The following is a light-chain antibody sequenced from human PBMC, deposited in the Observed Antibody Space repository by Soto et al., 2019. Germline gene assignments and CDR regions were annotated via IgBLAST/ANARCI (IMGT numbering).Light chain of an antibody. CDR1: QTISTD. Sequence: EVVMTQSPATVSVFPGEGVTLSCRASQTISTDLAWYQQKPGQAPRLLIYGASTRATGVPDRFSGGGSGTEFTLTISSLQSEDFAFYYRQQSNKWSPVTFGGGTKV. J-gene: IGKJ4*02. CDR2: GAS. V-gene: IGKV3-15*01. CDR3: QQSNKWSPVT.